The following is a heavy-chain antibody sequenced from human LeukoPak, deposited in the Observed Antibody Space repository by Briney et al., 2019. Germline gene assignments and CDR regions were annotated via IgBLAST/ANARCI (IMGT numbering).Heavy chain of an antibody. D-gene: IGHD3-10*01. Sequence: PSETLSLTCTVSGGSISSSSYYWSWIRQPPGKGLEWIGYIYYTGSTSYNPSLTSRVTISLDTSKNQFSLKLSSVTAADTAVYYCARVSIRMVRGAIIRHDWFEPWGQGTLVTVSS. CDR3: ARVSIRMVRGAIIRHDWFEP. CDR2: IYYTGST. V-gene: IGHV4-61*01. CDR1: GGSISSSSYY. J-gene: IGHJ5*02.